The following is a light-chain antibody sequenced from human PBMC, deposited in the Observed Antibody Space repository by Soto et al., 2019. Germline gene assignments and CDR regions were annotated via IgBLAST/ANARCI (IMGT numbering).Light chain of an antibody. V-gene: IGLV2-8*01. CDR1: SNDVGGYNY. Sequence: QSALTQPPSASGSPGQSVTISCTGTSNDVGGYNYVSWYQQHPGKAPKVMIYEVNKRPSGVPDRFSGSKSGNTASLTVSGLQAEDEADYYCSSYSGINNLVFGGGTQLTVL. CDR2: EVN. CDR3: SSYSGINNLV. J-gene: IGLJ2*01.